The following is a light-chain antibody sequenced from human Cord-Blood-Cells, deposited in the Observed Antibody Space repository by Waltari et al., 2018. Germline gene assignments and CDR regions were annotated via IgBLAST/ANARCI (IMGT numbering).Light chain of an antibody. CDR3: SSYTSSSTLV. CDR1: SSDVGGYNY. CDR2: DVS. J-gene: IGLJ3*02. Sequence: QSALTQPASVSGSPGQPITISCTGTSSDVGGYNYVSWYQQHPGKAPKLMIYDVSNRPSGVSNRFSDSTSGNTASLTISGLQAEDEADYYCSSYTSSSTLVFGGGTKLTVL. V-gene: IGLV2-14*01.